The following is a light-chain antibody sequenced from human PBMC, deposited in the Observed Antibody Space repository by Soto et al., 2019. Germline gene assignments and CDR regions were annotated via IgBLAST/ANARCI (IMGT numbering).Light chain of an antibody. J-gene: IGKJ1*01. CDR2: AAS. CDR3: QQGFNTPRT. CDR1: QSISTY. V-gene: IGKV1-39*01. Sequence: DIQMTQSPSSLSGSVGDRVTITGGASQSISTYLNWYQQKPGKAPKLLIYAASNLHSGVPSRFSGSGSGTGFTLTISSLQPEDFAIYYCQQGFNTPRTFGQGTKVDIK.